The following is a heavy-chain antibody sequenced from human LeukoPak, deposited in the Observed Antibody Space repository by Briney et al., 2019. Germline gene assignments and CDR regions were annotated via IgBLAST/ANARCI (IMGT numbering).Heavy chain of an antibody. CDR1: GYTFTGYY. CDR2: INPNSGGT. V-gene: IGHV1-2*02. CDR3: ARDGPTRGYCSGGSCSKDAFDI. Sequence: ASVKVSCKASGYTFTGYYMHWVRQAPGQGLEWMGWINPNSGGTNYAQKFQGRVTMTRDTSISTAYVELSRLRSDDTAVYYCARDGPTRGYCSGGSCSKDAFDIWGQGTMVTVSS. D-gene: IGHD2-15*01. J-gene: IGHJ3*02.